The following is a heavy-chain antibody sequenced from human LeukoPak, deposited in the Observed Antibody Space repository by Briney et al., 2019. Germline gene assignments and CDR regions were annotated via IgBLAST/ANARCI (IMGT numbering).Heavy chain of an antibody. Sequence: ASVKVSCKASGYTFTGYYMHWVRQAPGQGLEWMGWINPNSAGTNYAQKFQCRVTMTRGTSISTACMELRRVVCDDTAVYYCARGMYYYDSSGLFDIWGQGTMVTVSS. CDR3: ARGMYYYDSSGLFDI. D-gene: IGHD3-22*01. CDR1: GYTFTGYY. J-gene: IGHJ3*02. CDR2: INPNSAGT. V-gene: IGHV1-2*02.